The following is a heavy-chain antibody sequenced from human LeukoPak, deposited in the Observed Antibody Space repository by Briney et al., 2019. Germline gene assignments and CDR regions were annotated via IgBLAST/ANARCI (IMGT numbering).Heavy chain of an antibody. D-gene: IGHD1-26*01. CDR2: ISGSGGST. CDR3: AKDKGWGYSTYDFYGMDV. CDR1: GFTSSSYA. V-gene: IGHV3-23*01. J-gene: IGHJ6*02. Sequence: PGGSLRLSCAASGFTSSSYAMSWVRQAPGKGLEWVSAISGSGGSTYYADSVKGRFTISRDNSKNTLYLQMNSLRAEDTAVYYCAKDKGWGYSTYDFYGMDVWGQGTTVTVSS.